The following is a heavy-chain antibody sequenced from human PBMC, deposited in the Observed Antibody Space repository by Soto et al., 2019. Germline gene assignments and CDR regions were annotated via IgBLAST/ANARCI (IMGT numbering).Heavy chain of an antibody. CDR1: GFTFSSYA. Sequence: ESVGGLVQPGGSLRLSCAASGFTFSSYAMTWVRQAPGKGLEWVSTISGSGGSTYYADSVKGRFTISRDNSKNTLYLQMNSLRAEDTAVYYCAKALGYCTGGSCYFDYWGQGTLVTFSS. CDR2: ISGSGGST. J-gene: IGHJ4*02. V-gene: IGHV3-23*01. D-gene: IGHD2-8*02. CDR3: AKALGYCTGGSCYFDY.